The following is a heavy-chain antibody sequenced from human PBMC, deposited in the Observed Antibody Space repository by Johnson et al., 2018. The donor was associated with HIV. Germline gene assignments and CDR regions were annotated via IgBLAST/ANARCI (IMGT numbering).Heavy chain of an antibody. CDR1: GFIFSSYD. V-gene: IGHV3-30*02. J-gene: IGHJ3*02. D-gene: IGHD1-26*01. CDR2: IRYDGSNK. CDR3: AKDSRRWGAFSDAFDI. Sequence: QVQLVESGGGLVQPGGSLRLSCAASGFIFSSYDMHWVRQATGKGLEWVAFIRYDGSNKYYADSVKGRFTISRDNSKNTLYLQMNSLRAEDTAVYYCAKDSRRWGAFSDAFDIWGQGTMVTVSS.